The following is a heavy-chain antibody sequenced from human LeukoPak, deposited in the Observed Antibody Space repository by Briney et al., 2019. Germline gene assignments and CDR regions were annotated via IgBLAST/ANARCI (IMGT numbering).Heavy chain of an antibody. CDR3: ARLGGDGYNRPPFDY. V-gene: IGHV4-39*01. J-gene: IGHJ4*02. Sequence: SETLSLTCTVSDDSISSSSHYWGWVRQPPGKGLEWIGTIYYSGTTYYSPSLKSRVTISVDTSKKQFSLRLNSVTAADTAVYYCARLGGDGYNRPPFDYWGQGTLVTVS. D-gene: IGHD5-24*01. CDR1: DDSISSSSHY. CDR2: IYYSGTT.